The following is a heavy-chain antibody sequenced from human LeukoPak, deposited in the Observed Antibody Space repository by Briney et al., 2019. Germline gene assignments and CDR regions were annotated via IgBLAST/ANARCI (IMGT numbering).Heavy chain of an antibody. V-gene: IGHV3-23*01. D-gene: IGHD7-27*01. Sequence: AGSLRLSCAASGFTHSSYSMSWLRQAPAKGLGGGLAICGCGGRTYYAASVKGRFTISRDNSKNTLYLEMNSLRAEDRAVYYCGKGDWGDIWGQGTMVSVSS. CDR3: GKGDWGDI. CDR1: GFTHSSYS. J-gene: IGHJ3*02. CDR2: ICGCGGRT.